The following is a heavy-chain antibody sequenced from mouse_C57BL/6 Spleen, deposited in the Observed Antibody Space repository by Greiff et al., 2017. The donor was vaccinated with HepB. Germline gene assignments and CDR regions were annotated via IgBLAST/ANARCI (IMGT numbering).Heavy chain of an antibody. D-gene: IGHD1-1*01. CDR2: IDPSDSYT. Sequence: QVQLQQPGAELVMPGASVKLSCKASGYTFTSYWMHWVKQRPGQGLEWIGEIDPSDSYTNYNQKFKGKSTLTVDKSSTTAYMQLSSLTSEDAAVYNCAREVLQRGNAMDYWGQGTSLTVSS. J-gene: IGHJ4*01. CDR1: GYTFTSYW. V-gene: IGHV1-69*01. CDR3: AREVLQRGNAMDY.